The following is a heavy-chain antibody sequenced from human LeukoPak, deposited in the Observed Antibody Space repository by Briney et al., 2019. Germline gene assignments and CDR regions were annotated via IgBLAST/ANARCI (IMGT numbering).Heavy chain of an antibody. CDR1: GHSFSSYW. CDR3: ASRSNSGYEFFDY. V-gene: IGHV5-51*01. CDR2: IYPGDSNT. J-gene: IGHJ4*02. Sequence: GESLKISCKGSGHSFSSYWIGWVRQMPGTGVEWMGIIYPGDSNTRYNPSFQGQVTISADKSISTAYLQWSSLKASDTAMYYCASRSNSGYEFFDYWGQGALVTVSS. D-gene: IGHD5-12*01.